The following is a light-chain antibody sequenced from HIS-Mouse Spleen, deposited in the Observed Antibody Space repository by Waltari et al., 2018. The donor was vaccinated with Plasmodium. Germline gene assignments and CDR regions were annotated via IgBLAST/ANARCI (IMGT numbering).Light chain of an antibody. J-gene: IGKJ3*01. CDR3: QQYNNWSFT. V-gene: IGKV3-15*01. CDR1: HSVSSN. CDR2: GAS. Sequence: EIVMTQSPATLSVLPGESATLSCRASHSVSSNLAWDQQKPGQAPRLLIYGASTRATVIPARFSGSGSGTEFTLTISSLQSEDFAVYYCQQYNNWSFTFGPGTKVDIK.